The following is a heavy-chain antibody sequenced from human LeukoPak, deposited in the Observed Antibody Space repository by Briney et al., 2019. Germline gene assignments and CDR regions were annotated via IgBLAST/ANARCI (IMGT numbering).Heavy chain of an antibody. CDR3: AKGQDRQLHHAFDI. V-gene: IGHV3-9*01. CDR2: ISWNSDSI. CDR1: GFTFDDYA. J-gene: IGHJ3*02. D-gene: IGHD6-6*01. Sequence: GRSLRLSCAASGFTFDDYAMHWVRQAPGKGLEWVSGISWNSDSIGYADSVKGRFTISRDNAKNSLYLQMNSLRAEDTALYYCAKGQDRQLHHAFDIWGQGTMVTVSS.